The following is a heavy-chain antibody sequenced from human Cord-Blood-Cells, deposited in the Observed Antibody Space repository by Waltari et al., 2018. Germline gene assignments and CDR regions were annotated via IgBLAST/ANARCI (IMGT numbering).Heavy chain of an antibody. CDR3: ARDGILTGSNDAFDI. J-gene: IGHJ3*02. CDR1: GYTVTGYY. V-gene: IGHV1-2*04. D-gene: IGHD3-9*01. CDR2: INPNSGGT. Sequence: QVQLLQSGAEVTKPGASVKASCKAAGYTVTGYYLPWLRHAPGQGLEWMGWINPNSGGTNYAQKFQGWVTMTRDTSISTAYMELSRLRSDDTAVYYCARDGILTGSNDAFDIWGQGTMVTVSS.